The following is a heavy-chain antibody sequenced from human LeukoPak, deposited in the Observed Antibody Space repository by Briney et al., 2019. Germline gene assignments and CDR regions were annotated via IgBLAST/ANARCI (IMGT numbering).Heavy chain of an antibody. Sequence: PSETLSLTCSVSGASISSGSYYWSWIRQPAGKRLEWIGQIYTSGNTNYNPSLKSRVTLSLDTSKNEFSLQLTSVTAADTAVYYCARRMGYYYDSSGYDGDAFDIWGQGTMVTVSS. CDR3: ARRMGYYYDSSGYDGDAFDI. J-gene: IGHJ3*02. CDR1: GASISSGSYY. V-gene: IGHV4-61*09. D-gene: IGHD3-22*01. CDR2: IYTSGNT.